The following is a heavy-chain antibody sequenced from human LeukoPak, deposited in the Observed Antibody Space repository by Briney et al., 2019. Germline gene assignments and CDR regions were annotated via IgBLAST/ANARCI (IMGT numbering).Heavy chain of an antibody. CDR2: IYYSGST. Sequence: SETLSLTCTVSSGSISSSSYYWGWIRQPPGKGLEWIGSIYYSGSTYHNPSLKSRVTISIDTSKNQFSLKLSSVTAADTAVYYCARGPSGYNPFDYWGQGTLVTVSS. CDR1: SGSISSSSYY. CDR3: ARGPSGYNPFDY. V-gene: IGHV4-39*07. D-gene: IGHD3-22*01. J-gene: IGHJ4*02.